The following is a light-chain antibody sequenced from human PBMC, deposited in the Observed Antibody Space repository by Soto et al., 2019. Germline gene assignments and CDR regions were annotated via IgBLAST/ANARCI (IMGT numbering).Light chain of an antibody. CDR3: QQYNNWPLT. Sequence: EIVMTQSPATLSVSPGERATLSCRASQSVSSNLAWYQQKPGQAPRLLIYGASTRATGIPARFSGSGSGTEFNLTITSLKSEDLPVYYCQQYNNWPLTVGGGTKVEIK. V-gene: IGKV3-15*01. CDR2: GAS. J-gene: IGKJ4*01. CDR1: QSVSSN.